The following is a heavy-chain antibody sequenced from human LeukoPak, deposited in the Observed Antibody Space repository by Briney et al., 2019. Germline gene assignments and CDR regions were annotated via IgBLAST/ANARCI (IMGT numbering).Heavy chain of an antibody. Sequence: PVKVSCKASGGTFSSYAISWVRQAPGQGLEWMGRIIPILGIANYAQKFQGRVTITADKSTSTAYMELSSLRSEDTAVYYCASRLAVAGTIPDYWGQGTLVTVSS. V-gene: IGHV1-69*04. CDR1: GGTFSSYA. CDR2: IIPILGIA. CDR3: ASRLAVAGTIPDY. J-gene: IGHJ4*02. D-gene: IGHD6-19*01.